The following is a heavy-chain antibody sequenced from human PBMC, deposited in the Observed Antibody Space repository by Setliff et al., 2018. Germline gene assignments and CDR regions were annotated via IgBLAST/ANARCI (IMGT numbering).Heavy chain of an antibody. CDR2: IRKKTKSYST. V-gene: IGHV3-72*01. CDR3: VRVLDYYDSNGYSVDAFDV. CDR1: GFTLSDHY. Sequence: QTGGSLRLSCAASGFTLSDHYMDWVRQAPGKGLEWVGRIRKKTKSYSTDYAASVKGRFTMSRDDLKNSVDLQMNSLKTEDTAVYYCVRVLDYYDSNGYSVDAFDVWGQGTMVTVSS. D-gene: IGHD3-22*01. J-gene: IGHJ3*01.